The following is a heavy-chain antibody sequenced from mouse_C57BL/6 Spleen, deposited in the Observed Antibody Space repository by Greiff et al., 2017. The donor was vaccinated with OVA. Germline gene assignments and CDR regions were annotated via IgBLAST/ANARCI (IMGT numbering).Heavy chain of an antibody. J-gene: IGHJ2*01. CDR2: IDPSDSYT. V-gene: IGHV1-69*01. CDR1: GYTFTSYW. Sequence: VQLQQPGAELVMPGASVKLSCKASGYTFTSYWMHWVKQRPGQGLEWIGEIDPSDSYTNYNQKFTGKSTLTVDKSTSTAYMQLSSLTSEDSAVYYCARARIYYYGSSYFDYWGQGTTLTVSS. D-gene: IGHD1-1*01. CDR3: ARARIYYYGSSYFDY.